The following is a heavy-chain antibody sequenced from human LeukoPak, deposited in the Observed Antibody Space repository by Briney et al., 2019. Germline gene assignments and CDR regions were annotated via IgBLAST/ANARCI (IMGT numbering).Heavy chain of an antibody. CDR1: GYTFTIYY. CDR2: INPSGGSA. Sequence: ASVKVSCKASGYTFTIYYIHWVRQAPGQGLEWMGMINPSGGSATYAQKFQGRVTMTRDTSTSTVYMELRSLRSDDTAVYYCARAPGGSGSPDYWGQGTLVTVSS. CDR3: ARAPGGSGSPDY. J-gene: IGHJ4*02. D-gene: IGHD3-10*01. V-gene: IGHV1-46*01.